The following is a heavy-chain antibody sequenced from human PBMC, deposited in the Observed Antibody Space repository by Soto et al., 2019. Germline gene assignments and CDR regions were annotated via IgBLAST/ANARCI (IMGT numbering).Heavy chain of an antibody. D-gene: IGHD3-16*01. Sequence: SVKVSCKASGGTFSSYAISWVRQAPGQGLEWMGGIIPIFGTANYAQKFQGRVTITADKSTSTAYMELSSLRSEDTAVYYCASLIMITFGGVTGGAFDIWGQGTMVTVSS. CDR2: IIPIFGTA. J-gene: IGHJ3*02. CDR3: ASLIMITFGGVTGGAFDI. CDR1: GGTFSSYA. V-gene: IGHV1-69*06.